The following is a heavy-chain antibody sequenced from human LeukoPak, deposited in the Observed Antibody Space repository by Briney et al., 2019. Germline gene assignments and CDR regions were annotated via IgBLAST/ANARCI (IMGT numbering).Heavy chain of an antibody. CDR3: ARGGWYPESFQH. V-gene: IGHV4-59*01. CDR1: GGSISSYY. CDR2: IYYSGST. D-gene: IGHD6-19*01. J-gene: IGHJ1*01. Sequence: SETLSLTCTVSGGSISSYYWNWIRRPPGKGLEWIGYIYYSGSTNYNPSLKSRVTISVDTSKNQFSLKLSSVTAADTAVYYCARGGWYPESFQHWGQGALVTVSS.